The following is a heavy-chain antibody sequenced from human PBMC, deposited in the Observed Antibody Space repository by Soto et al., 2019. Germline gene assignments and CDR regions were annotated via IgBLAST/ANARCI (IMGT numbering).Heavy chain of an antibody. Sequence: QVQLVESGGGVVQPGRSLRLSWAASGFTFSSYGMHWVRQAPGKGLEWVALISYDGSSEYYADSVKGRFTISRDNSQNTLFLQMNSLRAEDTAVYYCAKGGDYARIFAMDVWGHGTPVTVSS. V-gene: IGHV3-30*18. J-gene: IGHJ6*02. CDR1: GFTFSSYG. CDR3: AKGGDYARIFAMDV. CDR2: ISYDGSSE. D-gene: IGHD4-17*01.